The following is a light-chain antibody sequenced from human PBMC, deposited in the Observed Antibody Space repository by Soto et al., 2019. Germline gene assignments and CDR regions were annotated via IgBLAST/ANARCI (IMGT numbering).Light chain of an antibody. V-gene: IGKV3-20*01. CDR3: QQYNSYSLALT. Sequence: EMVLTQSPGTMSLSHGERATLSCRAGQSVSSSYLAWYQQKPGQAPRLLIYGASSRATSIPDRFSGSGSGTEFTLTISSLQPDDFATYYCQQYNSYSLALTFGGGTKVDI. CDR2: GAS. CDR1: QSVSSSY. J-gene: IGKJ4*01.